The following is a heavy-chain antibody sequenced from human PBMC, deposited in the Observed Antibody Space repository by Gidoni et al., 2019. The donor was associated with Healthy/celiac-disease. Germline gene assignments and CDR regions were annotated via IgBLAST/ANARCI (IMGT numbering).Heavy chain of an antibody. D-gene: IGHD3-10*01. Sequence: QLQLVESGGGVVQPGRSLRLTCAASGLTFCCYAMHWVRQAPGKGLEWVAVISYDGSNKYYADSVKGRFTTSRDNSKNTLYLQMNSLRAEDTAVYYCARDWSLTMVRGVIHWGQGTLVTVSS. CDR1: GLTFCCYA. CDR2: ISYDGSNK. V-gene: IGHV3-30-3*01. J-gene: IGHJ4*02. CDR3: ARDWSLTMVRGVIH.